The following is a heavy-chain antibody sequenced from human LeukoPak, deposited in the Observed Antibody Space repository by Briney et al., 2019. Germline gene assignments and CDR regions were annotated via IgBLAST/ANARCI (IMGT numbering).Heavy chain of an antibody. Sequence: GGSLRLSCAASGFTFSSYAMSWVRQASGKGLEWVSAISGSGGSTYYADSVKGRFTISRDNSKNTLYLQMNSLRAEDTAVYYCAKENRRGYIVVVPAATDWFAPWGQGTLVTVSS. CDR2: ISGSGGST. J-gene: IGHJ5*02. D-gene: IGHD2-2*01. V-gene: IGHV3-23*01. CDR3: AKENRRGYIVVVPAATDWFAP. CDR1: GFTFSSYA.